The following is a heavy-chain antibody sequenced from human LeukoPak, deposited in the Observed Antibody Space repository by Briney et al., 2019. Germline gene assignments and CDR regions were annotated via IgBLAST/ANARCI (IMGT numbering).Heavy chain of an antibody. CDR2: ISGSGGST. CDR1: GFTFSSYA. J-gene: IGHJ4*02. CDR3: AKGVGGLVPADLFDY. D-gene: IGHD2-2*01. V-gene: IGHV3-23*01. Sequence: PGGSLRLSCAASGFTFSSYAMSWVRQAPGKGLEWVSAISGSGGSTYYADSVKGRFTISRDNSKNTLYLQMNSLRAEYTAVYYCAKGVGGLVPADLFDYWGQGTLVTVSS.